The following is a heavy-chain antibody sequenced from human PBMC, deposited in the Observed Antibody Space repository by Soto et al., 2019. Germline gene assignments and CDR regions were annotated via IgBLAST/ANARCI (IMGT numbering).Heavy chain of an antibody. D-gene: IGHD2-21*01. J-gene: IGHJ6*02. CDR2: IYHSGTT. CDR1: GDSISSGYC. Sequence: PSETLSLTCAVSGDSISSGYCWAWIRQPPGKGLEWIGSIYHSGTTYYNPSLKSRVTISVDTSKNQFSLKLSSVTAADTAVYYCARGGEDVWGQGTTVTVSS. V-gene: IGHV4-38-2*01. CDR3: ARGGEDV.